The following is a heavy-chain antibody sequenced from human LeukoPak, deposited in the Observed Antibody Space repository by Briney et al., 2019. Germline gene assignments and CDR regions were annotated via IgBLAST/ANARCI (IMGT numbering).Heavy chain of an antibody. J-gene: IGHJ4*02. V-gene: IGHV3-23*01. CDR3: AKTFAYIAAAGIDY. CDR2: ISGSGGST. D-gene: IGHD6-13*01. CDR1: GFTFSSYA. Sequence: GGSLRLSCAASGFTFSSYAMSWVRQAPGKGLEWVSAISGSGGSTYYADSVKGRFTISRDNFKNTLYLQMNSLRAEDTAVYYCAKTFAYIAAAGIDYWGQGTLVTVSS.